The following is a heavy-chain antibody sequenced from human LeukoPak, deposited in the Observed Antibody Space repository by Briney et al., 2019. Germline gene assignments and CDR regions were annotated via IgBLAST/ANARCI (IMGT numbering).Heavy chain of an antibody. CDR1: GFTFDDYA. CDR2: ISWNSGGI. J-gene: IGHJ4*02. Sequence: PGRSLRLSCAASGFTFDDYAMHWVRQAPGKGLEWVSGISWNSGGIGYADSVKGRFTISRDNAKNSLYLQMNSLRAEDTALYYCAKDTGIMMATILPYWGQGTLVTVSS. V-gene: IGHV3-9*01. CDR3: AKDTGIMMATILPY. D-gene: IGHD5-12*01.